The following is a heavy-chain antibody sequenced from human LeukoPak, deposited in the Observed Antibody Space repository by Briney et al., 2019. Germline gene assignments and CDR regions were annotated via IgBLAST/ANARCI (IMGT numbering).Heavy chain of an antibody. J-gene: IGHJ6*02. V-gene: IGHV1-2*02. CDR2: INPNSGGT. Sequence: ASVKVSCKASGYTFTAYYIHWVRRAPGQGLEWMGWINPNSGGTESAQNFQGRVTMTRDTSISTAYMELSRLRSDDTAVYYCTRDHCTSINCYEYNYYGMDVWGQGTTVTVSS. CDR1: GYTFTAYY. D-gene: IGHD2-2*01. CDR3: TRDHCTSINCYEYNYYGMDV.